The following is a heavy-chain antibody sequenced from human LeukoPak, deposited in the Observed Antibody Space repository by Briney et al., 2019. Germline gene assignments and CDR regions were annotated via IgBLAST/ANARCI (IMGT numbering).Heavy chain of an antibody. CDR1: GFTFSRYA. J-gene: IGHJ6*03. V-gene: IGHV3-21*01. CDR3: ARVMAGYSYMDV. D-gene: IGHD3-10*01. CDR2: ISTTSSSSYI. Sequence: GGSLRLSCAASGFTFSRYAMNWVRQAPGKGLEWVSSISTTSSSSYIHYADSMKGRFTISRDNAKSSLYLQMNSLRAEGTAVYYCARVMAGYSYMDVRGKGTTVTVSS.